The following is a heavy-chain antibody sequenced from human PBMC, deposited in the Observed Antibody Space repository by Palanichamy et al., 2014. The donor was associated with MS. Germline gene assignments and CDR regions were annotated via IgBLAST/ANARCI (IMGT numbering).Heavy chain of an antibody. V-gene: IGHV3-53*01. CDR2: IYRLDV. CDR3: ASQYCTSGSCHFDL. Sequence: EMQLVVSGGGPVPAREIPLTVSCAVSGFPISDNYMSWVRQAPGKGLQWVSTIYRLDVEYADSVRGHFTVSKDTSKNIVFLHMSSLRVEDTAVYYCASQYCTSGSCHFDLWGQGTLVTVAS. CDR1: GFPISDNY. J-gene: IGHJ4*02. D-gene: IGHD2-15*01.